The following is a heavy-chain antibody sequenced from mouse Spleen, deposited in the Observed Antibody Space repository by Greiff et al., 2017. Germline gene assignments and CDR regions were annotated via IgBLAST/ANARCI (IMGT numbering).Heavy chain of an antibody. D-gene: IGHD2-2*01. J-gene: IGHJ4*01. V-gene: IGHV5-6-2*01. CDR1: GFTFSSYA. CDR3: ARQVNGYYYAMDY. Sequence: DVQLVESGGGLVKPGGSLKLSCTASGFTFSSYAMSWVRQTPEKRLEWVAAINSNGGSTYYPDTVKDRFTISRDNAKNTLYLQMSSLRSEDTALYYCARQVNGYYYAMDYWGQGTSVTVSS. CDR2: INSNGGST.